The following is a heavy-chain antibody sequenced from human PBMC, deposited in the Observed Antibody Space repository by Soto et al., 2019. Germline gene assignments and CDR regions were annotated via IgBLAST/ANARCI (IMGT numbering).Heavy chain of an antibody. J-gene: IGHJ5*02. CDR3: ARDFNSIFDDFADMRWNFDP. D-gene: IGHD3-3*02. Sequence: SATLSLTCSVTGGSINNYYWSWVRQSAGKGLEWIGRVFTTGTTDYNPSLKGRVTISVDTSKNQFSLSLRSVTAADTAIYYCARDFNSIFDDFADMRWNFDPWGQGTLVTVSS. CDR1: GGSINNYY. CDR2: VFTTGTT. V-gene: IGHV4-4*07.